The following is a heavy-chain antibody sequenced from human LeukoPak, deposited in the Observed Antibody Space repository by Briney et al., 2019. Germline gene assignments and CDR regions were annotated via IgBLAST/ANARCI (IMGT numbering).Heavy chain of an antibody. CDR1: VGSISSYY. D-gene: IGHD2-2*01. V-gene: IGHV4-59*01. CDR2: IYYSGST. CDR3: ARVSPAALSPYYYYYYMDV. J-gene: IGHJ6*03. Sequence: SETLSLTCTVSVGSISSYYWSWIPQPPGKGLEGIGDIYYSGSTNYNPSLQSRVTIAVDTSKNQFSLKLSSVTAADTAVYYCARVSPAALSPYYYYYYMDVWGKGTTVTVSS.